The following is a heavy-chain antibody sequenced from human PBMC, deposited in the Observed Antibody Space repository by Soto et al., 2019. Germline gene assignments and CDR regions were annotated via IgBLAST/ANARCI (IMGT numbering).Heavy chain of an antibody. Sequence: SETLSLTCTVSGGSISSYYWSWIRQPPGKGLEWIGSIYYSGNTNYNPSLKSRVTISVDTSKNQFSLKLSSVTAADTAMYYCAREVPYGGNSGGWVNYWGQGTLVTVS. CDR3: AREVPYGGNSGGWVNY. CDR1: GGSISSYY. J-gene: IGHJ4*02. V-gene: IGHV4-59*01. D-gene: IGHD2-21*02. CDR2: IYYSGNT.